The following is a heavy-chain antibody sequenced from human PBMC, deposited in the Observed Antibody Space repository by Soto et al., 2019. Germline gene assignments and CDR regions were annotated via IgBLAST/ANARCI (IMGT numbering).Heavy chain of an antibody. CDR1: GGSISTFY. CDR3: ARSSHKEGWFDP. V-gene: IGHV4-4*07. CDR2: IYSTGSA. D-gene: IGHD6-13*01. J-gene: IGHJ5*02. Sequence: SETLSLTCSVSGGSISTFYWNWIRQPAGKRLEWIGRIYSTGSATYNPSLRSRVTMSIDTSKNQFSLKLSSVTAADTAMYYCARSSHKEGWFDPWGQGTLVTVSS.